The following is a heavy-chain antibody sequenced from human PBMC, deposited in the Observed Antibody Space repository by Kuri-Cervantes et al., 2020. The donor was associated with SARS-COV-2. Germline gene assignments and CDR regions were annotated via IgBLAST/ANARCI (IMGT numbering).Heavy chain of an antibody. J-gene: IGHJ6*02. CDR2: ISGSGGST. CDR3: ARDSRGDLQYIYGMDV. V-gene: IGHV3-23*01. D-gene: IGHD3-10*01. Sequence: GESLMISCAASGFTFSSYAMSWVRQAPGKGLEWVSAISGSGGSTYYADSVKGRFTISRDNAKNSLYLQMNSLRAEDTAVYYCARDSRGDLQYIYGMDVWGQGTTVTVSS. CDR1: GFTFSSYA.